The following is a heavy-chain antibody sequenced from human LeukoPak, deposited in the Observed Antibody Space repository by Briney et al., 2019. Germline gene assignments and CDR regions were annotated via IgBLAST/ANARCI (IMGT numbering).Heavy chain of an antibody. CDR1: GFTFSSYW. V-gene: IGHV1-46*01. CDR2: INPAGTIT. Sequence: ASVKVSCKASGFTFSSYWMHWVRQAPGQGLEWLGLINPAGTITVFARKFQGRATVTRDTSASTVYMELNTLTSEDTAVYYCVREDNSPYKNFDHWGQGTLVTVS. CDR3: VREDNSPYKNFDH. D-gene: IGHD1-1*01. J-gene: IGHJ4*02.